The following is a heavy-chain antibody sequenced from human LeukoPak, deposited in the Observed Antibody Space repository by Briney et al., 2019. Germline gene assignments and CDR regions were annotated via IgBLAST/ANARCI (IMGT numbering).Heavy chain of an antibody. CDR2: MSYDGSHK. V-gene: IGHV3-30-3*01. CDR3: AREDRSSGFYGLDY. D-gene: IGHD6-19*01. Sequence: PGRSLRLSCAASGFTFSSYAMHWVRQAPGKGLEWVAVMSYDGSHKYYADSVKGQFTISRDNSRNTLYLHMNSLRAEDTALYYCAREDRSSGFYGLDYWGQGTLVTVSS. CDR1: GFTFSSYA. J-gene: IGHJ4*02.